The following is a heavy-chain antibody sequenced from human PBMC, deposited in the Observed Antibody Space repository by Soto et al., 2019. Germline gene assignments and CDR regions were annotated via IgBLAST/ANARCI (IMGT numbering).Heavy chain of an antibody. CDR3: ARVPLI. CDR1: GGSISSGGYS. D-gene: IGHD2-8*01. Sequence: QLQLQESGSGLVKPSQTLSLTCAVSGGSISSGGYSWSWVRQPPGKGLEWIGYIYHSVSTYYNPSHKSRVTISVDRSTNQFSLKLSAVTAAATAVYYCARVPLIWGQGTLVTVSS. V-gene: IGHV4-30-2*01. J-gene: IGHJ4*02. CDR2: IYHSVST.